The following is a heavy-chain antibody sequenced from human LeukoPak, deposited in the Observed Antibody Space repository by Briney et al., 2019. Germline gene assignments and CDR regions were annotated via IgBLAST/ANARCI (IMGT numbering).Heavy chain of an antibody. CDR2: ISAYNGNT. V-gene: IGHV1-18*01. Sequence: GASVKVSCKASGYTFISYGISWVRQAPGQGLEWMGWISAYNGNTNYAQKLQGGVTMTTDTSTSTAYMELRSLRSDDTAVYYCARDRQYCGGDCSDHDAFDIWGQGTMVTVSS. D-gene: IGHD2-21*02. J-gene: IGHJ3*02. CDR3: ARDRQYCGGDCSDHDAFDI. CDR1: GYTFISYG.